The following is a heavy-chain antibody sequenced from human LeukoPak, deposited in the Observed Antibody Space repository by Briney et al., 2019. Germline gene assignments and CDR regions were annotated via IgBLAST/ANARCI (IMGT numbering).Heavy chain of an antibody. CDR1: GFTFSSYS. J-gene: IGHJ3*02. D-gene: IGHD3-22*01. V-gene: IGHV3-21*01. CDR3: ARGPITMIVVAHDDAFDI. Sequence: GGSLRLSCAASGFTFSSYSMNWVRQAPGKGLEWVSSISSSSSYIYYADSVKGRFTISRDNAKNSLYLQMNSLRAEDTAVYYCARGPITMIVVAHDDAFDIWGQGTMVTVSS. CDR2: ISSSSSYI.